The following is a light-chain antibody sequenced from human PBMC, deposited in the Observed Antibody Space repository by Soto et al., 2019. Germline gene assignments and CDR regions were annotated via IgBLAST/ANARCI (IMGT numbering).Light chain of an antibody. CDR3: AAWDDSLGV. J-gene: IGLJ1*01. V-gene: IGLV1-47*01. CDR2: RNN. Sequence: QSVLTQPPSASGTPGQRVTISGSGSRSNIGSNYVYWYQQLPGTAPKLLIYRNNQRPSGVPDRFSGSKSGTSASLAISGLRSEDEADYYRAAWDDSLGVFGTGNKVTVL. CDR1: RSNIGSNY.